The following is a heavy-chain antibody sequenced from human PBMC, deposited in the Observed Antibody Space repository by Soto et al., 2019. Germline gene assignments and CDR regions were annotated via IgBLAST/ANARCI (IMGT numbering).Heavy chain of an antibody. CDR1: GGSISSGGYY. Sequence: QVQLQESGPGLVKPSQTLSLTCTVSGGSISSGGYYWSWIRQHPGKGLEWIGYIYYSGSTYYNPSLKSRVTISVDTSKNQYSLKLSSVTAADTAVYYCARAMIYDFWSGYLYYYYGMDFWGQGTPVTVSS. CDR2: IYYSGST. J-gene: IGHJ6*02. CDR3: ARAMIYDFWSGYLYYYYGMDF. V-gene: IGHV4-31*03. D-gene: IGHD3-3*01.